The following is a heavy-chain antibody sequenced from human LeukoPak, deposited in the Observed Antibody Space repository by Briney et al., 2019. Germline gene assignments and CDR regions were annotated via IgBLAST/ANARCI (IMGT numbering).Heavy chain of an antibody. V-gene: IGHV4-59*01. CDR2: IYYSGST. CDR3: ARSPANYDYVWGSYRRPYYFDY. CDR1: GGSISSYY. J-gene: IGHJ4*02. D-gene: IGHD3-16*02. Sequence: SETLSLTCTVSGGSISSYYWSWIRQPPGKGLEWIGDIYYSGSTNYNPSLKSRVTISVETSKNQSVLKLRSVTAADTAAYYCARSPANYDYVWGSYRRPYYFDYWGQGTLVTVSS.